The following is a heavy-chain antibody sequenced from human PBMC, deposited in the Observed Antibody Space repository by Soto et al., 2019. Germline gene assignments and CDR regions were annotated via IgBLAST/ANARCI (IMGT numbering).Heavy chain of an antibody. CDR3: ARDRGSSPTYGMDV. CDR1: GYTFTSYG. CDR2: ISAYNGNT. J-gene: IGHJ6*02. Sequence: ASVKVSCKASGYTFTSYGISWVRQAPGQGLEWMGWISAYNGNTNYAQKLQGRVTMTTDTSTSTAYVELRSLRSDDTAVYYCARDRGSSPTYGMDVWGQGTTVTVSS. D-gene: IGHD6-6*01. V-gene: IGHV1-18*01.